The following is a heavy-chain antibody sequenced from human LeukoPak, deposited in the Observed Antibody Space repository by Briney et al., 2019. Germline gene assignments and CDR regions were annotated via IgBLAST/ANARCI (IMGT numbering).Heavy chain of an antibody. D-gene: IGHD3-3*01. V-gene: IGHV4-30-4*07. CDR3: ARSATIFGVVEYAFDI. CDR1: GGSISSGGYS. Sequence: SETLSLTCAVSGGSISSGGYSWSWIRQPPGKGLEWIGYIYYSGSTYYNPSLKSRVTISVDTSKNQFSLKLSSVTAADTAVYYCARSATIFGVVEYAFDIWGQGTMVTVSP. CDR2: IYYSGST. J-gene: IGHJ3*02.